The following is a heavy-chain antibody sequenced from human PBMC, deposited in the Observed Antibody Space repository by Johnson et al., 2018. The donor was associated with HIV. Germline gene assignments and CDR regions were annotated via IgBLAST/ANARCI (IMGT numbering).Heavy chain of an antibody. V-gene: IGHV3-73*01. CDR3: ANMDYGDYVHDAFDI. CDR1: GFTFSGSA. D-gene: IGHD4-17*01. Sequence: EVQLVESGGVVVQPGGSLKLSCAASGFTFSGSAMHWVRQASGKGLEWVGRIRSKANSYATAYAASVKGRFTISRDNSKNTLYLQMNSLRAEDTAVYYCANMDYGDYVHDAFDIWGQGTMVTVSS. J-gene: IGHJ3*02. CDR2: IRSKANSYAT.